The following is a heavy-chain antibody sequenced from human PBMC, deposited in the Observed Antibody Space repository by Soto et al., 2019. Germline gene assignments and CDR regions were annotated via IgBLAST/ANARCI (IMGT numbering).Heavy chain of an antibody. V-gene: IGHV1-8*01. D-gene: IGHD6-13*01. J-gene: IGHJ6*02. Sequence: ASVKVSCKASGYTFTSYDINWVRQATGQGLEWMGWMNPNSGNTGYAPKFQGRVTMTRNTSISTAYMELSSLRSEDTAVYYCASSAGTRIYYYYYYGMDVWGQGTTVTVSS. CDR1: GYTFTSYD. CDR3: ASSAGTRIYYYYYYGMDV. CDR2: MNPNSGNT.